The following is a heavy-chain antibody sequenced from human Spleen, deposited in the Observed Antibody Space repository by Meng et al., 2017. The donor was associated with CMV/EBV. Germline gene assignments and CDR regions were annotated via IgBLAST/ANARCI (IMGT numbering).Heavy chain of an antibody. V-gene: IGHV3-23*01. CDR1: GFPFSSYA. J-gene: IGHJ5*02. CDR3: AKEPDIVVVVAAVAP. Sequence: GESLKISCAASGFPFSSYAMNWVRQAPGKGLQWVSAISGSGGSTYYADSVQGRFTISRDNSKNTLYLQMDSLTVEDTAVYYCAKEPDIVVVVAAVAPWGQGTLVTVSS. D-gene: IGHD2-15*01. CDR2: ISGSGGST.